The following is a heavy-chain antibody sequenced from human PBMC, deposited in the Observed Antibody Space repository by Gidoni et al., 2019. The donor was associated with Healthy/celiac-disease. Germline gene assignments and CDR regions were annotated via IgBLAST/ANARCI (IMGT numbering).Heavy chain of an antibody. V-gene: IGHV3-7*01. CDR2: RKQDGREK. CDR3: ARDDEAATDYYGMDV. J-gene: IGHJ6*02. CDR1: AFPFSSYW. D-gene: IGHD2-15*01. Sequence: EVQLVESVGVLVQHGGSLRLSCAASAFPFSSYWMSWVRQAPGKGMEWVANRKQDGREKYYVDAVKGRYTISRDNAKNSLYLQRNSLRAEDTAVYYCARDDEAATDYYGMDVWGQGTTVTVSS.